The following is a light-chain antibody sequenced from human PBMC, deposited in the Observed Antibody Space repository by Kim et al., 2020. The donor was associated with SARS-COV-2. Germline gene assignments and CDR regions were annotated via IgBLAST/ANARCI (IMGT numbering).Light chain of an antibody. CDR1: ESVSRRN. J-gene: IGKJ4*01. CDR3: QQFGRG. CDR2: DAS. V-gene: IGKV3-20*01. Sequence: EIVLTQSPGTLSLSPGERATLSCRASESVSRRNLAGYQQKPGQAPRLLIYDASSRATGIPDRFSGSGSGTEFTLTISRLEPEDFAVYYCQQFGRGFGGGTKVDIK.